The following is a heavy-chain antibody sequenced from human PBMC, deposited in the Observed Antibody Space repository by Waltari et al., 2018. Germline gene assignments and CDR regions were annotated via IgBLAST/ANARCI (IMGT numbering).Heavy chain of an antibody. CDR1: GYTFTSFT. D-gene: IGHD1-26*01. CDR3: ARELWDLPSYFDY. CDR2: INADNGDT. Sequence: VQLVQSGAEVKKPGASVKISCKAAGYTFTSFTVHWLRQAPGQGLEWMGRINADNGDTKYSQKVQDRLTITRDTSATTLYMELSSLRSEDTAVYFCARELWDLPSYFDYWGQGTLVTVSS. V-gene: IGHV1-3*01. J-gene: IGHJ4*02.